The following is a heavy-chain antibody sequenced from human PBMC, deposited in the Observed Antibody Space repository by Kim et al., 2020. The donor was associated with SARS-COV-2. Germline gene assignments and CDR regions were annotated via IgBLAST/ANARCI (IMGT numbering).Heavy chain of an antibody. D-gene: IGHD6-19*01. Sequence: GGSLRLSCAASGFSFSFYGMHWVRQAPGKGLEWVAVISFDGSKTYYVDSVKGRFTISRDNSKNTLNLQMNSLRAEDTAVYYCAKDEVRQWLGEYYYYGMDVWGQGTTVTVSS. V-gene: IGHV3-30*18. CDR2: ISFDGSKT. CDR3: AKDEVRQWLGEYYYYGMDV. J-gene: IGHJ6*02. CDR1: GFSFSFYG.